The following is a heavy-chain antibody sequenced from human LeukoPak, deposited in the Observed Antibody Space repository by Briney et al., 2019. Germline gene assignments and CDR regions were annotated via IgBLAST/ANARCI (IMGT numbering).Heavy chain of an antibody. CDR3: ARDRNRAGYYYDSSGYYPFDY. J-gene: IGHJ4*02. CDR1: GGTFSSYA. V-gene: IGHV1-69*04. D-gene: IGHD3-22*01. CDR2: IIPILGIA. Sequence: SVKVSCKASGGTFSSYAISWVRQAPGQGLEWMGRIIPILGIANYAQKFQGRVTITADKSTSTAYMELSSLRPEDTAVYYCARDRNRAGYYYDSSGYYPFDYWGQGTLVTVSS.